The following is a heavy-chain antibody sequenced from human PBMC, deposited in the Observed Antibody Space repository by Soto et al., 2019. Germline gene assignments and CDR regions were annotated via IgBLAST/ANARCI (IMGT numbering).Heavy chain of an antibody. J-gene: IGHJ3*02. CDR2: ISGDGGST. Sequence: GGSLRLSCAASGFTVDDYAMHWVRQAPGKGLEWVSLISGDGGSTYYADSVKGRFTISRDNSKNSLYLQMNILRTEDTALYYCAKDIDRYSSSWYDAFDIWGQGTMVTVSS. D-gene: IGHD6-13*01. CDR3: AKDIDRYSSSWYDAFDI. CDR1: GFTVDDYA. V-gene: IGHV3-43*02.